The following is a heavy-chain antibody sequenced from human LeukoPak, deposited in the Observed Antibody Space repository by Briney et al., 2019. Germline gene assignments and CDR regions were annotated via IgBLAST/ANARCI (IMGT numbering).Heavy chain of an antibody. Sequence: PSETLSLTCTVSGGSISSSSYYWGWIRQPPGKGLEWIGSIYYSGSTYYNPSLKSRVTISVDTSKNQFSLKLSSVTAADTAVYYCARGIVVVPAARGGDAFDIWGQGTMVTVSS. CDR1: GGSISSSSYY. J-gene: IGHJ3*02. D-gene: IGHD2-2*01. V-gene: IGHV4-39*01. CDR3: ARGIVVVPAARGGDAFDI. CDR2: IYYSGST.